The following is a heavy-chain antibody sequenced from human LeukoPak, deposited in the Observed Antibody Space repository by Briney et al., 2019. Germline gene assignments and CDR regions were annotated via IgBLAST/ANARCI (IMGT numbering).Heavy chain of an antibody. CDR1: GGSISSSSYY. J-gene: IGHJ3*02. Sequence: PSETLSLTCTVSGGSISSSSYYWGWIRQPPGKGLEWIGSIYYSGSTYYNPSLKRRVTISVDTSKSQFSLKLSSVTAADTAVYYCARTYYYDSSGYYNEAFDIWGQGTMVTVS. V-gene: IGHV4-39*07. CDR3: ARTYYYDSSGYYNEAFDI. D-gene: IGHD3-22*01. CDR2: IYYSGST.